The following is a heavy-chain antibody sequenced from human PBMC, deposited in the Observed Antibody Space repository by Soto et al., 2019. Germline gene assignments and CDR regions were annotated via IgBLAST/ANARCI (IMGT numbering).Heavy chain of an antibody. CDR2: IFCNDDE. CDR3: VNTGYRSEPSDY. Sequence: SGPALVKPTETLALTCTVSGFARTTYVVCLGWIRQPPGKALEWLALIFCNDDERYSPSLKSRLTITKDTSKNQVVFTMTNMDPVDTATYFCVNTGYRSEPSDYWGRGTMVTVSS. J-gene: IGHJ4*02. CDR1: GFARTTYVVC. D-gene: IGHD5-18*01. V-gene: IGHV2-5*01.